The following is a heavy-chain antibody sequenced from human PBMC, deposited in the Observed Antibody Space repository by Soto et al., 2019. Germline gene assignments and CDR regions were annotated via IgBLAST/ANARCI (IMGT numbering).Heavy chain of an antibody. D-gene: IGHD4-17*01. J-gene: IGHJ4*02. CDR1: GGSISSGDYY. CDR2: IYYSGST. CDR3: ARGALDYGDRYFDY. V-gene: IGHV4-30-4*01. Sequence: SETLSLTCSVSGGSISSGDYYWSWIRQPPGKGLEWIGYIYYSGSTYYNPSLKSRVTISVDTSKNQFSLKLSSVTAADTAVYYCARGALDYGDRYFDYWGQGTLVTVSS.